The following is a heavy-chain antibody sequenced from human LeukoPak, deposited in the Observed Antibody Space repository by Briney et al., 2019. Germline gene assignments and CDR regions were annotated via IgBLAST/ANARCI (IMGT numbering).Heavy chain of an antibody. D-gene: IGHD3-22*01. V-gene: IGHV1-24*01. CDR2: FDPEDGET. J-gene: IGHJ5*02. CDR3: ATEFGYPQTNWFDP. CDR1: GYTLTELS. Sequence: ASVKVSCKASGYTLTELSMHWVRQAPGKGLEWMGGFDPEDGETIYAQKFQGRVTMTEDTSTDTAYMELSSLRSEDTAVYYCATEFGYPQTNWFDPWGQGTLVTVSS.